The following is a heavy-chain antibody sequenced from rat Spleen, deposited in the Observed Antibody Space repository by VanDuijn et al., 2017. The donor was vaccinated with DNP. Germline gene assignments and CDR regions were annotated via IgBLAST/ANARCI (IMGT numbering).Heavy chain of an antibody. J-gene: IGHJ2*01. Sequence: EVKLVESGGGLVQPGRSLKLSCAASGFKFNDYWMGWVRQAPGKGLEWVASISNAGDHTYYSDSVKGRFSLSRDNAKSTLYLQLNSLRSEDTATYYCAGRPPPTRGPFDYWGQGVTVTVSS. D-gene: IGHD1-4*01. CDR1: GFKFNDYW. V-gene: IGHV5-31*01. CDR2: ISNAGDHT. CDR3: AGRPPPTRGPFDY.